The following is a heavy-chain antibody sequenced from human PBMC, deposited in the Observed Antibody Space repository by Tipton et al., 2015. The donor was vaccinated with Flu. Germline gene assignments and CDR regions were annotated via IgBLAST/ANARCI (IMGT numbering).Heavy chain of an antibody. D-gene: IGHD3-16*01. J-gene: IGHJ4*02. V-gene: IGHV3-30*03. CDR2: VSYDGSKS. CDR3: ARGQSYVRY. CDR1: GLTINDYA. Sequence: SLRLSCAASGLTINDYAIHWVRQAPGKGLEWVAVVSYDGSKSHYSDSVQGRFTVSRDNSRNIMYLQMNRLRPEDTAVYYCARGQSYVRYWGQGTLVTVSS.